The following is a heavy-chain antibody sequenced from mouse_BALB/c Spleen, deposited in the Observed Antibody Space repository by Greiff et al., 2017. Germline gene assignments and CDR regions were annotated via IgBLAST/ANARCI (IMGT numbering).Heavy chain of an antibody. CDR1: GFTFSSYT. D-gene: IGHD1-1*01. CDR2: ISSGGSYT. V-gene: IGHV5-6-4*01. J-gene: IGHJ1*01. CDR3: TRDDDYYGSSYWYFDV. Sequence: EVNVVESGGGLVKPGGSLKLSCAASGFTFSSYTMSWVRQTPEKRLEWVATISSGGSYTYYPDSVKGRFTISRDNAKNTLYLQMSSLKSEDTAMYYCTRDDDYYGSSYWYFDVWGAGTTVTVSS.